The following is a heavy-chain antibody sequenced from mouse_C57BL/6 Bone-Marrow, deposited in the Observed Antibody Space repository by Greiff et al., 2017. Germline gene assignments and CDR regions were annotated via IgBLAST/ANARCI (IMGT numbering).Heavy chain of an antibody. V-gene: IGHV1-69*01. CDR1: GYTFTSYW. CDR3: ARILLDY. CDR2: IDPSDSYT. Sequence: QVQLQQPGAELVMPGASVKLSCKASGYTFTSYWMHWVKQRPGQGLEWIGEIDPSDSYTNYNQKFKGKSTLTVDKSSSTAYMQLSRLTSEDSAVYYCARILLDYWGQGTTLTVSS. J-gene: IGHJ2*01.